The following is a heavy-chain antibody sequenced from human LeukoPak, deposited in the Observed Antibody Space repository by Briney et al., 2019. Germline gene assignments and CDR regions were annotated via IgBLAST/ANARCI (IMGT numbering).Heavy chain of an antibody. CDR3: AREDIVATGPGY. D-gene: IGHD5-12*01. V-gene: IGHV3-21*01. Sequence: GGSLRLSCAASGFTFNNYWMSWVRQAPGKGLEWVSSISSSSSYIYYADSVKGRFTISRDNAKNSLYLQMNSLRAEDTAVYYCAREDIVATGPGYWGQGTLVTVSS. CDR2: ISSSSSYI. J-gene: IGHJ4*02. CDR1: GFTFNNYW.